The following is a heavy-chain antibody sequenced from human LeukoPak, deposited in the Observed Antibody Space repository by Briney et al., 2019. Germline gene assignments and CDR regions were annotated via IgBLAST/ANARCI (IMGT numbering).Heavy chain of an antibody. J-gene: IGHJ3*02. V-gene: IGHV4-34*01. Sequence: AETLSLTCAVYGGSFSGYYWSWIRQPPGKGLEWIGEINHSGSTNYNPSLKRRVTISVDTSKNQFSLKHSSVTAADTAVYYCARVPGYSRSRGAFDIWGQGTMVTVSS. CDR1: GGSFSGYY. CDR3: ARVPGYSRSRGAFDI. CDR2: INHSGST. D-gene: IGHD6-13*01.